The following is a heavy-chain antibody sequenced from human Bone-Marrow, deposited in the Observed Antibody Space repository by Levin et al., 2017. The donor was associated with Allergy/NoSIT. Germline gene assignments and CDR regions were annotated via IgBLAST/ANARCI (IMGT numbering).Heavy chain of an antibody. V-gene: IGHV3-48*03. CDR3: AREGVGSGSYSYYYGMDV. CDR1: GFTFSSYE. CDR2: ISSSGSTI. Sequence: GGSLRLSCAASGFTFSSYEMNWVRQAPGKGLEWVSYISSSGSTIYYADSVKGRFTISRDNAKNSLYLQMNSLRAEDTAVYYCAREGVGSGSYSYYYGMDVWGQGTTVTVS. J-gene: IGHJ6*02. D-gene: IGHD1-26*01.